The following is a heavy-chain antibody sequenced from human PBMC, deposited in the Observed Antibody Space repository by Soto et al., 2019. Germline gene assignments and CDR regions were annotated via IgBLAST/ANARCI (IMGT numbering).Heavy chain of an antibody. J-gene: IGHJ5*02. CDR1: GFTFSSYS. Sequence: EVQLVESGGGLVQPGGSLRLSCAASGFTFSSYSMNWVRQAPGKGLAWVSYICSSSSTIYYADSVKGRFTISRDNAKNSLYLQMNSLRDEDTAVYYCARDPASAPNYNWFDPWGQGTLVTVSS. V-gene: IGHV3-48*02. CDR3: ARDPASAPNYNWFDP. CDR2: ICSSSSTI.